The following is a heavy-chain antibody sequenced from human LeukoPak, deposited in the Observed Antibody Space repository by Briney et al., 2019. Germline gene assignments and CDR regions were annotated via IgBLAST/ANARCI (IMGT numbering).Heavy chain of an antibody. CDR1: GFTFSSYA. CDR3: AKGYCSSTSCYVYYMDV. J-gene: IGHJ6*03. CDR2: ISGSGGST. Sequence: GGSLRLSCAASGFTFSSYAMSWVRQAPGKGLEWVSAISGSGGSTYYPDPVKGRFTISGDNSKNTLYLQMNSLRAEHTAVYYCAKGYCSSTSCYVYYMDVWGKGTTVTVSS. D-gene: IGHD2-2*01. V-gene: IGHV3-23*01.